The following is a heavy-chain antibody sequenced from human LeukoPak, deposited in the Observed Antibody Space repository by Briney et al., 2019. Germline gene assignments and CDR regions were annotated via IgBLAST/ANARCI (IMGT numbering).Heavy chain of an antibody. D-gene: IGHD2-2*01. V-gene: IGHV3-11*01. CDR2: ICSSGSTI. CDR3: ARGDCSSTSCPDTYYYYGMDV. CDR1: GFTFSDYY. Sequence: GGSLRLSCAASGFTFSDYYMSWIRQAPGKGPEWVSYICSSGSTIYYADSVKGRFTISRDNAKNSLYLQMNSLRAEDTAVYYCARGDCSSTSCPDTYYYYGMDVWGQGTTVTVSS. J-gene: IGHJ6*02.